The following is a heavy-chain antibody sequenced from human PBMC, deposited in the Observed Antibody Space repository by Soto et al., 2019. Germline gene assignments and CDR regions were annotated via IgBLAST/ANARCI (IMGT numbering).Heavy chain of an antibody. CDR3: ARDVSMIVVVGFFDY. D-gene: IGHD3-22*01. V-gene: IGHV3-74*01. CDR1: GFTFSSYW. Sequence: GGSLRPSCAASGFTFSSYWMHWVRQVPGKGLVWVSRINSDGSSTNYADSVKGRFTISRDNAKNTLYLQMNSLRAEDTAVYYCARDVSMIVVVGFFDYWGQGALVTVSS. J-gene: IGHJ4*02. CDR2: INSDGSST.